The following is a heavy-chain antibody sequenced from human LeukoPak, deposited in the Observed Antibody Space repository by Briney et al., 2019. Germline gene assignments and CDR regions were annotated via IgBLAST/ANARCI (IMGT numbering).Heavy chain of an antibody. CDR2: ISSSSSSI. J-gene: IGHJ1*01. V-gene: IGHV3-48*01. CDR3: ARGYYYDSSGYYSVFQH. Sequence: GGSLRLSCTASGFTFSIYSMNWVRQAPGKGLEWVSSISSSSSSIYYADSVKGRFTISRDNSKNTLYLQMNSLRAEDTAVYYCARGYYYDSSGYYSVFQHWGQGTLVTVSS. CDR1: GFTFSIYS. D-gene: IGHD3-22*01.